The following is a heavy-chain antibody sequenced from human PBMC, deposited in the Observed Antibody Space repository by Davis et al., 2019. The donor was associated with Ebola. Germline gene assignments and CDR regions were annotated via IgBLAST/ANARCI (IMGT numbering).Heavy chain of an antibody. CDR2: ISYDGSNK. CDR1: GFTFSSYA. D-gene: IGHD6-13*01. J-gene: IGHJ6*04. CDR3: ARGAAAGTPYYYGMDV. Sequence: GESLKISCAASGFTFSSYAMHWVRQAPGKGLEWVAVISYDGSNKYYADSVKGRFTISRDNSKNTLYLQMNSLRAEDTAVYYCARGAAAGTPYYYGMDVWGKGTTVTVSS. V-gene: IGHV3-30*04.